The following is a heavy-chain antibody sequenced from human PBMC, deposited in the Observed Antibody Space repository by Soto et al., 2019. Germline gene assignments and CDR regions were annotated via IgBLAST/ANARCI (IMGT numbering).Heavy chain of an antibody. CDR2: INPATGAA. Sequence: QLHLVQSGAVVKKPGASVTVSCSASGYPVTAYYMHWVRQAPGRGLEWMGGINPATGAAKYTQTFQGRVTMARGPSTSTGFMELSGLTSADTAVFYCARGGGVGVAGSAAFDMWGQGTLVTVSS. CDR3: ARGGGVGVAGSAAFDM. J-gene: IGHJ3*02. CDR1: GYPVTAYY. D-gene: IGHD3-3*01. V-gene: IGHV1-2*02.